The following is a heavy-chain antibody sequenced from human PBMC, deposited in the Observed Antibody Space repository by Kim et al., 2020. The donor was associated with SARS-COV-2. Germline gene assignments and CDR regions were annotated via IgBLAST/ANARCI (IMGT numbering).Heavy chain of an antibody. CDR1: GGSVSSGSYY. J-gene: IGHJ4*02. Sequence: SETLSLTCTVSGGSVSSGSYYWSWIRQPPGKGLEWIGYIYYSGSTNYNPSLKSRVTISVDTSKNQFSLKLSSVTAADTAVYYCARGRTLRGWLQFWEGAEGGGYWGQGTLVTVSS. D-gene: IGHD5-12*01. CDR2: IYYSGST. CDR3: ARGRTLRGWLQFWEGAEGGGY. V-gene: IGHV4-61*01.